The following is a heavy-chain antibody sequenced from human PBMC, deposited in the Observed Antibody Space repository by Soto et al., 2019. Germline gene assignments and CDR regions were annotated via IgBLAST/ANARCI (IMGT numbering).Heavy chain of an antibody. CDR3: ARDPYSGSYRAAGKDYYYGMDF. J-gene: IGHJ6*02. D-gene: IGHD1-26*01. Sequence: ASVKVSCKASGYTFTSYGISWGRQAHGQGLEWMGWISAYNGNTNYAQKLQGRVTMTTDTSTSTAYMELRSLRSDDTAVYYCARDPYSGSYRAAGKDYYYGMDFWGQGTTVTVSS. V-gene: IGHV1-18*01. CDR1: GYTFTSYG. CDR2: ISAYNGNT.